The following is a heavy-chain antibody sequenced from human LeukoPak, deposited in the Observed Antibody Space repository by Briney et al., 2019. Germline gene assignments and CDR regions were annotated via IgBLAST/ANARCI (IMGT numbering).Heavy chain of an antibody. D-gene: IGHD2-15*01. CDR3: ARESQFYCSGGSCYGEDAFDI. CDR1: GYSFTSYW. V-gene: IGHV5-51*01. J-gene: IGHJ3*02. Sequence: GESLKISCKGSGYSFTSYWIGWVRQMPGKGLEWMGIIYPGDSDTRYSPSFQGQVTISADKSISTAYPQWSSLKASDTAMYYCARESQFYCSGGSCYGEDAFDIWGQGTMVTVSS. CDR2: IYPGDSDT.